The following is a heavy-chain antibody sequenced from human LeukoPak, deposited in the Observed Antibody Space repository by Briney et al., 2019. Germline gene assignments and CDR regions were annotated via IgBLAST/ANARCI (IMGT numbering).Heavy chain of an antibody. CDR1: GYTFTGYY. V-gene: IGHV1-2*02. D-gene: IGHD3-22*01. J-gene: IGHJ4*02. CDR3: AREDSSGGVGLGYFDY. Sequence: ASVKVSCKASGYTFTGYYMHWVRQAPGQGLEWMGWINPNSGGTNYAQKFQGRVTMTRDTSIGTAYMELSRLRSDDTAVYYCAREDSSGGVGLGYFDYWGQGTLVTVSS. CDR2: INPNSGGT.